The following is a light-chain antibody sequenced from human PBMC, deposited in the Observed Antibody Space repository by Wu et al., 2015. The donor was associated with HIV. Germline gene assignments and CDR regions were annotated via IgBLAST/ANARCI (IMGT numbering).Light chain of an antibody. Sequence: EIVLTQSPGTLSLSPGERATLSCRASQSVSSSYLAWYQQKPGQAPRLLIYGASSRATGIPPRFSGSGSGTDFTLSISSLEPEDFALYYCQQRSSWPPTFGPGTKVDIK. V-gene: IGKV3D-20*02. J-gene: IGKJ3*01. CDR3: QQRSSWPPT. CDR2: GAS. CDR1: QSVSSSY.